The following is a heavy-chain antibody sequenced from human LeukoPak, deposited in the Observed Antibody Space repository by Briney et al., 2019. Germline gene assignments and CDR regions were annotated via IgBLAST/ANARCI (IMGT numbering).Heavy chain of an antibody. CDR1: GFTFSSYA. D-gene: IGHD5-24*01. Sequence: GGSLRLSCAASGFTFSSYAMSWVRQVPGKGLECLANIKEDGSETYYADSVKGRFTISRDNPKNLLFLQINSLRVEDTAVYYCARETPRRGETRDGYRWGQGTLVTVSS. J-gene: IGHJ4*02. CDR3: ARETPRRGETRDGYR. V-gene: IGHV3-7*01. CDR2: IKEDGSET.